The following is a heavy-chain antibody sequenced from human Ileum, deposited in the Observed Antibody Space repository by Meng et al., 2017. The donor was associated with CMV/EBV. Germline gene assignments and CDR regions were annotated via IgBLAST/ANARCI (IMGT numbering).Heavy chain of an antibody. V-gene: IGHV3-53*01. CDR3: ARATVVVTAMDWYFDL. Sequence: SGFSVSNNYMTWVRQAPGKGLEWVSIIYSGGSTYYAASVKGRFTISRDKSNNTLNLQMNSLRADDTAVYYCARATVVVTAMDWYFDLWGRGTLVTVSS. CDR2: IYSGGST. CDR1: GFSVSNNY. D-gene: IGHD2-21*02. J-gene: IGHJ2*01.